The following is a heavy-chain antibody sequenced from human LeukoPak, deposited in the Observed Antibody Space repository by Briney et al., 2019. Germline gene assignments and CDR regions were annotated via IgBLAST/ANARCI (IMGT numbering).Heavy chain of an antibody. V-gene: IGHV1-18*01. CDR3: ARELELRFLVWSGGMAAAFDP. D-gene: IGHD1-7*01. CDR1: GYTFTSYG. CDR2: ISAYNGNT. J-gene: IGHJ5*02. Sequence: ASVKVSCKASGYTFTSYGISWVRQAPGQGLEWMGWISAYNGNTNYAQKLQGRVTMTTDTSTSIAYMELRSLRSDDTAVYYCARELELRFLVWSGGMAAAFDPWGQGTLVTVSS.